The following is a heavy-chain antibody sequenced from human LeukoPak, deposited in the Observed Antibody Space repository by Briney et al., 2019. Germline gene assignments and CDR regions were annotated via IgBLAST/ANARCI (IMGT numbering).Heavy chain of an antibody. Sequence: GGSLRLSCAASGFTFSSYAMSWVRQAPGKGLEWVSAISGSGGSTYYADSVKGRFTISRDNSKNTLYLQMNSLRAEDTAVYYCAKDAYYYDSSGYYYYYYYMDVWGKGTTVTVS. CDR2: ISGSGGST. J-gene: IGHJ6*03. CDR3: AKDAYYYDSSGYYYYYYYMDV. V-gene: IGHV3-23*01. CDR1: GFTFSSYA. D-gene: IGHD3-22*01.